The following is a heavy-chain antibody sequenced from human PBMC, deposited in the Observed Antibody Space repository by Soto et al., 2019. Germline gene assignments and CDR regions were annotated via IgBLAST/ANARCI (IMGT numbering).Heavy chain of an antibody. CDR3: AREGRYCSSTSCYLFAFDI. Sequence: GGSLRLSCAASGFTFSGYAMSWVRQAPGKGLEWVSVIHGGGNSAYYADSVKGRFTISRDNAKNSLYLQMNSLRAEDTALYYCAREGRYCSSTSCYLFAFDIWGQGT. D-gene: IGHD2-2*01. J-gene: IGHJ3*02. CDR1: GFTFSGYA. V-gene: IGHV3-23*01. CDR2: IHGGGNSA.